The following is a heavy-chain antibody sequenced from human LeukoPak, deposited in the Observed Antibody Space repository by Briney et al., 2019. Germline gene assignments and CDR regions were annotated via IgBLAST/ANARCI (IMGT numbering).Heavy chain of an antibody. V-gene: IGHV4-39*07. J-gene: IGHJ4*02. D-gene: IGHD2-15*01. CDR3: ARDQGVAAIFDY. CDR1: GGSISSSSYY. CDR2: IYYSGST. Sequence: SETLSLTCTVSGGSISSSSYYWGWIRQPLGKGLEWIGSIYYSGSTYYNPSLKSRVTISVDTSKNQFSLKLSSVTAADTAVYYCARDQGVAAIFDYWGQGTLVTDSS.